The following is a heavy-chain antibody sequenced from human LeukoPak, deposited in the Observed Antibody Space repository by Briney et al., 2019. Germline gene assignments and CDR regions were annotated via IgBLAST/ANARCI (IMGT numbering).Heavy chain of an antibody. CDR3: ARAPGRPAAVFDY. J-gene: IGHJ4*02. Sequence: PSETLSLTCTVSGGSISSSSYYWSWIRQPPGKGLEWIGEINHSGSTNYNPSLKSRVTISVDTSKNQFSLKLSSVTAADTAVYYCARAPGRPAAVFDYWGQGTLVTVSS. D-gene: IGHD2-2*01. V-gene: IGHV4-39*07. CDR2: INHSGST. CDR1: GGSISSSSYY.